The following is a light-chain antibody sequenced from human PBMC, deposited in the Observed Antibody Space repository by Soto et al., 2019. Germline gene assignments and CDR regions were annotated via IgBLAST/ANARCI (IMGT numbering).Light chain of an antibody. Sequence: EIVLTQSPATLSLSPGEWATLSCRTSVSVNDYLAWYQQKPGQAPRLLIYGASNRATGIPVRFSGSGSGTDFTLTISILEPEDFAVYYCQHRGRWPRTFGQGTKLEI. CDR2: GAS. V-gene: IGKV3-11*01. J-gene: IGKJ2*01. CDR3: QHRGRWPRT. CDR1: VSVNDY.